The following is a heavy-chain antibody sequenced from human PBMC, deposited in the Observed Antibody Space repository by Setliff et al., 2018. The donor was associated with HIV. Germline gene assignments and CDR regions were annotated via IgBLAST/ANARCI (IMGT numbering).Heavy chain of an antibody. CDR3: ARDRKVLYGQGLDSYMDV. V-gene: IGHV4-4*08. Sequence: SETLSLTCTVSGVFLETYYWTWVRQSPGTGLEWIGFSQTTGNTKYNPSLRRRVSIFFDSPKNQFSLSLQSVTAADSAVYYCARDRKVLYGQGLDSYMDVWGKGATVTVSS. D-gene: IGHD3-10*01. J-gene: IGHJ6*04. CDR1: GVFLETYY. CDR2: SQTTGNT.